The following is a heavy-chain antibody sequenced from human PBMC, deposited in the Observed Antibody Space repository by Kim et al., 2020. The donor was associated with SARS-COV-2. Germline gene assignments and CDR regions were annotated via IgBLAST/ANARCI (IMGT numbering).Heavy chain of an antibody. CDR1: GYTLTELS. CDR3: ATGRPDYYGSGTIDY. Sequence: ASVKVSCKVSGYTLTELSMHWVRQAPGKGLEWMGGFDPEDGETIYAQKFQGRVTMTEDTSTDTAYMELSSLRSEDTAVYYCATGRPDYYGSGTIDYWGQGTLVTVSS. V-gene: IGHV1-24*01. D-gene: IGHD3-10*01. J-gene: IGHJ4*02. CDR2: FDPEDGET.